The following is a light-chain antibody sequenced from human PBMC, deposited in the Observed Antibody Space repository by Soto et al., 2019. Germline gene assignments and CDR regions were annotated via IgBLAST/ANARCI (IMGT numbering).Light chain of an antibody. V-gene: IGLV1-47*02. CDR2: NND. CDR1: SSNIGSNY. CDR3: AAWDGSLRGRV. Sequence: QSVLTQPPSASGTPGQRVTNSCSGSSSNIGSNYVYWYQHLPGTAPKLLMYNNDQRASGVPDRFSGSKSATSASLAISGLRSEDEADYYCAAWDGSLRGRVFGGGTKLTVL. J-gene: IGLJ2*01.